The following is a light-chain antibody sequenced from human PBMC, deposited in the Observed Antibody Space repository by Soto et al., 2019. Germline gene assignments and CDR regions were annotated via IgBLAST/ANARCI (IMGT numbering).Light chain of an antibody. J-gene: IGKJ2*01. CDR2: AAS. Sequence: DIQLTQSPSFLSASVGDRVTITCRASRGISSYLAWYQQKPGKAPRLLISAASTLHSGVPSRFSGSGSGAEFTLTISSLQPEDFATYYCQQLNSYPYTFGQGTKLEIK. CDR1: RGISSY. V-gene: IGKV1-9*01. CDR3: QQLNSYPYT.